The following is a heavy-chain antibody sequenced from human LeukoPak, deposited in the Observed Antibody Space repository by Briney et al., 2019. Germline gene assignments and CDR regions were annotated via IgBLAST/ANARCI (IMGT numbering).Heavy chain of an antibody. CDR3: ATGCGSGGSCYFVFDY. CDR2: ISGNGGST. CDR1: AFTLTSYA. D-gene: IGHD2-15*01. J-gene: IGHJ4*02. Sequence: GGSLRLSCAASAFTLTSYAMSWVRQAPGKGLEWVSSISGNGGSTYYADSVKGRFTISRDNSKNTLYLQMNSLRAEDTAVYYCATGCGSGGSCYFVFDYWGQGTLVTVSS. V-gene: IGHV3-23*01.